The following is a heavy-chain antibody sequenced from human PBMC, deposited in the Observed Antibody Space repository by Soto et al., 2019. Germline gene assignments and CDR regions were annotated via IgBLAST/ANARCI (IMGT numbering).Heavy chain of an antibody. Sequence: SVKVSCKASGGTFSSYAISCVRQAPGQGLEWMGGIIPIFGTANYAQKFQGRVTITADESTSTAYMELSSLRSEDTAVYYCARGRRDGYSLFDYWGQGTLVTVSS. J-gene: IGHJ4*02. CDR2: IIPIFGTA. CDR3: ARGRRDGYSLFDY. V-gene: IGHV1-69*13. D-gene: IGHD5-18*01. CDR1: GGTFSSYA.